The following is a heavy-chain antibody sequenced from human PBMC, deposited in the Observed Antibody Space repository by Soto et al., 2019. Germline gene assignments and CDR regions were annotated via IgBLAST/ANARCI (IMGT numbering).Heavy chain of an antibody. D-gene: IGHD3-10*01. CDR1: GFTFSSYA. CDR3: ARAFGYAFDI. Sequence: GGSLRLSCAVSGFTFSSYAMSWVRQAPGKGLEWVSTMSGSDYYANSVKGRFTISRDNSKNTLYLQMGSLRAEDMAVYYCARAFGYAFDIWGQGTMVTVSS. J-gene: IGHJ3*02. V-gene: IGHV3-64*01. CDR2: MSGSD.